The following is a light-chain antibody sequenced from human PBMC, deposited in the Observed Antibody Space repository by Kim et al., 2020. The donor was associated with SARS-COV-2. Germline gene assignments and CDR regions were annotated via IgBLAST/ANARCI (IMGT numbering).Light chain of an antibody. CDR3: QQYYDLSRT. CDR1: HYIASW. CDR2: KAS. J-gene: IGKJ1*01. Sequence: ASVGDRVTITCRASHYIASWLAWYQQKPGKAPKVLITKASSLESGVPSRFSGSESVTEFTLTITSLQPDDFATYYCQQYYDLSRTFGQGTKVDIK. V-gene: IGKV1-5*03.